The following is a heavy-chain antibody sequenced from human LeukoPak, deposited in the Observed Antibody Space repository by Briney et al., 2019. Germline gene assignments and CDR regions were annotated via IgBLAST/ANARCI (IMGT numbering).Heavy chain of an antibody. CDR2: IYSGGST. CDR1: GFTFSSYA. Sequence: PGGSLRLSCAASGFTFSSYAMSWVRQAPGKGLEWVSVIYSGGSTYYADSVKGRFTISRDNSKNTLYLQMNSLRAEDTAVYYCAREQWLAPTGYYYYGMDVWGQGTTVTVSS. CDR3: AREQWLAPTGYYYYGMDV. V-gene: IGHV3-66*01. D-gene: IGHD6-19*01. J-gene: IGHJ6*02.